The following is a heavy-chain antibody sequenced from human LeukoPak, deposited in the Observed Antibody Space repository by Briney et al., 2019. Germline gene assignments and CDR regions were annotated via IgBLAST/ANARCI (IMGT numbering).Heavy chain of an antibody. CDR2: IYYSGST. CDR1: GGSISSYY. CDR3: ARDNYYDSSGPHDAFDI. J-gene: IGHJ3*02. Sequence: SETLSLTCTVSGGSISSYYWSWIRQPPGKGLEWIGYIYYSGSTNYNPSLKSRVTISVDTSKSQFSLKLSSVTAADTAVYYCARDNYYDSSGPHDAFDIWGQGTMVTVSS. V-gene: IGHV4-59*01. D-gene: IGHD3-22*01.